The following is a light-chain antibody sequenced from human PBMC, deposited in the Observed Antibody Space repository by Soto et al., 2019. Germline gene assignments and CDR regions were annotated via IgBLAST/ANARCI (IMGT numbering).Light chain of an antibody. V-gene: IGKV1-39*01. CDR1: QSISSY. CDR2: AVS. CDR3: QQSYSTPWT. J-gene: IGKJ1*01. Sequence: DIQMTQSPSSLSASVGDRVTITCRASQSISSYLNWYQQKPGKAPKVLIYAVSSLQSGVPSRFSGSGSGTDFTLTISSLQPEDFATYYCQQSYSTPWTFGQGTKVEIK.